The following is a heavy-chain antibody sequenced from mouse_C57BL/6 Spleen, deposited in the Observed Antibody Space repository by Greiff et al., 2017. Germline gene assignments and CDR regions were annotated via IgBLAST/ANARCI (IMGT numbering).Heavy chain of an antibody. Sequence: VQLQESGPELVKPGASVKISCKASGYAFSSSWMNWVKQRPGKGLEWIGRIYPGDGDTNYNGKFKGKATLTADKSSSTAYMQLSSLTSEDSAVYFCARLLEYFDYWGQGTTLTVSS. CDR2: IYPGDGDT. V-gene: IGHV1-82*01. CDR3: ARLLEYFDY. J-gene: IGHJ2*01. CDR1: GYAFSSSW.